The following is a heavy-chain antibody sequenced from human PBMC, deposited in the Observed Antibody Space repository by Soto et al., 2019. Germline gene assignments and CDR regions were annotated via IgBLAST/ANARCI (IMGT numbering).Heavy chain of an antibody. V-gene: IGHV1-3*01. J-gene: IGHJ4*02. CDR2: INAGNGNT. D-gene: IGHD2-2*01. CDR1: GYTFTSYA. CDR3: ATSETEYCSSTSCYFGIGLDY. Sequence: ASVPVSCKASGYTFTSYAMHWVRQAPGQRLEWLGWINAGNGNTKYSQKFQGRVTITRDTSASTAYMELSSLRSEDTAVYYCATSETEYCSSTSCYFGIGLDYWGQGTLVTVSS.